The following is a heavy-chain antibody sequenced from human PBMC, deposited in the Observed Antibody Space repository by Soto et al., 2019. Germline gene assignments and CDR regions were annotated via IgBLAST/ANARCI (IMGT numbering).Heavy chain of an antibody. CDR2: ISWDGGST. CDR1: GFTFDDYT. V-gene: IGHV3-43*01. CDR3: AKDMGSRFGELSPYYYGMDV. D-gene: IGHD3-10*01. Sequence: GGSLRLSCAASGFTFDDYTMHWVRQAPGKGLEWVSLISWDGGSTYYADSVKGRFTISRDNSKNSLYLQMNSLRTEDTALYYCAKDMGSRFGELSPYYYGMDVWGQGTTVTVSS. J-gene: IGHJ6*02.